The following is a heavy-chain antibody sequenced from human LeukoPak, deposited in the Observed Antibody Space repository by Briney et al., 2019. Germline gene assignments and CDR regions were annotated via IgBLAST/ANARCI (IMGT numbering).Heavy chain of an antibody. Sequence: GGSLRLSCAASGFTFSNYWMSWVRQAPGKGLEWVANLNQDGSEEYYVDSVRGRFTISRDNAKNSLYLQMNSLRAEDTAVYYCTKAGGHDYGGNYRDYWGQGTLVTVSS. J-gene: IGHJ4*02. CDR2: LNQDGSEE. CDR3: TKAGGHDYGGNYRDY. CDR1: GFTFSNYW. D-gene: IGHD4-23*01. V-gene: IGHV3-7*01.